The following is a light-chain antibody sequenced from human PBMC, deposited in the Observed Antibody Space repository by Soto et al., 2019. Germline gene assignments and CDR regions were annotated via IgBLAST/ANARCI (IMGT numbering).Light chain of an antibody. CDR1: SSDVGAYDY. CDR2: EVS. Sequence: QSALTQPASVSGSPGQSITISCTGTSSDVGAYDYVSWYQQHPGKAPKFMLYEVSNRPSGLSDRFSGSKSGNTASLTISGLQAEDEADYYCSSFTTSKTWVFGGGNKVTVL. V-gene: IGLV2-14*01. CDR3: SSFTTSKTWV. J-gene: IGLJ3*02.